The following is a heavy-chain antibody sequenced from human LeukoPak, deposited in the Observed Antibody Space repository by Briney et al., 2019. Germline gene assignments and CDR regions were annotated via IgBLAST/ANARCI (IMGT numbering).Heavy chain of an antibody. CDR1: GGSISSYY. V-gene: IGHV4-59*01. CDR3: ARTQILTGYTNFDY. D-gene: IGHD3-9*01. Sequence: SETLSLTCTVSGGSISSYYWSWIRQPPGKGLEWIGYIYYSGSTNYNPSLKSRVTISVDTSKNQFSLKLSSVTAADTAVYYCARTQILTGYTNFDYWGQGTLVTVSS. J-gene: IGHJ4*02. CDR2: IYYSGST.